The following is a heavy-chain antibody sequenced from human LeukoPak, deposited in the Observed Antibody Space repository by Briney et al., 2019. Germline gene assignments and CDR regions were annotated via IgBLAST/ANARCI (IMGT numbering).Heavy chain of an antibody. D-gene: IGHD3-3*01. CDR2: MNPNSGNT. V-gene: IGHV1-8*01. J-gene: IGHJ6*03. CDR3: VRGTVQRDFWSGYYTGKIGYFYYYYMDV. Sequence: GASVKVSCKASGYTFTSYDINWARQATGQGLEWMGWMNPNSGNTGYAQKFQGRVTITRNTSISTAYMELSSLRSEDTAVYYCVRGTVQRDFWSGYYTGKIGYFYYYYMDVWGKGTTVTVSS. CDR1: GYTFTSYD.